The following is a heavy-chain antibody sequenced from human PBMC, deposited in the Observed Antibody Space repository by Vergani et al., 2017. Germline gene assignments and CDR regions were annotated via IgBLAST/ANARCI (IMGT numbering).Heavy chain of an antibody. Sequence: QLQLQEAGPGLVKPSETLSLTCSVSGASITSSAYYWGWVRQSPGKGLEWIWNVYHPGNTYYNPSLESRVTMSVDTSKNQFSLKLKSVTAADTAVYYCVSTEVVVVTVVIHYYGMDVWGQGTTVSVSS. J-gene: IGHJ6*02. CDR2: VYHPGNT. D-gene: IGHD2-21*02. CDR3: VSTEVVVVTVVIHYYGMDV. CDR1: GASITSSAYY. V-gene: IGHV4-39*01.